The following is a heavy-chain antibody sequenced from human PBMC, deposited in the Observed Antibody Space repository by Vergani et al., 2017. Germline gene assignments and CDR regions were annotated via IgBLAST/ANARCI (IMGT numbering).Heavy chain of an antibody. CDR2: INPSGGST. J-gene: IGHJ4*02. CDR3: ARELPHGSFHALFDY. D-gene: IGHD1-26*01. Sequence: QVQLVQSGAEVKKPGASVKVSCKASGYTFTSYYMHWVRQAPGQGLEWMGIINPSGGSTSYAQKFQGRVTMTRDTSTSTVYMELSSLRSEDTAVYYCARELPHGSFHALFDYWGQGTLVTVSS. CDR1: GYTFTSYY. V-gene: IGHV1-46*01.